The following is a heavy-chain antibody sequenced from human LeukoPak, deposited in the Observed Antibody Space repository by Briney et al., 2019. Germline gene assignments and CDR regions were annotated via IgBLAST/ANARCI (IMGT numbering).Heavy chain of an antibody. CDR2: INSGSSTI. CDR1: GFTFSDYS. V-gene: IGHV3-48*04. J-gene: IGHJ3*01. Sequence: GGSLRLSRAASGFTFSDYSMNWVRQAPGKGLEWVSYINSGSSTIYYVDSVEGRFTISRDNAKNSLFLQMNSLRAEDAAVYYCAREGGSNLLSSDTFDVWGQGTMVTVSS. D-gene: IGHD2-15*01. CDR3: AREGGSNLLSSDTFDV.